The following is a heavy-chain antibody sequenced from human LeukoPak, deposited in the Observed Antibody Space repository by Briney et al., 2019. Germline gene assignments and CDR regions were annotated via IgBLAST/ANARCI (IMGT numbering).Heavy chain of an antibody. CDR3: ARLKTTVTTRLFDY. D-gene: IGHD4-17*01. Sequence: SQTLSLTCTVSGGSISSSSYYWGWIRQPPGKGLEWIGSIYYSGSTYYNPSLKSRITISVDTSKNQFSLKLSSVTAADTAVYYCARLKTTVTTRLFDYWGQGTLVTVSS. V-gene: IGHV4-39*01. J-gene: IGHJ4*02. CDR1: GGSISSSSYY. CDR2: IYYSGST.